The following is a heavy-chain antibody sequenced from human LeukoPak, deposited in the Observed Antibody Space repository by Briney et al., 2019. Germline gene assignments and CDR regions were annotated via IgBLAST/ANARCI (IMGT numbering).Heavy chain of an antibody. CDR2: ISSSGSTI. CDR1: GFTFSDYY. D-gene: IGHD4-17*01. V-gene: IGHV3-11*04. CDR3: ARVEDYGDYVSILGWYFDL. J-gene: IGHJ2*01. Sequence: GGSLRLSCAASGFTFSDYYMSWIRQAPGKGLERVSYISSSGSTIYYADSVKGRFTISRDNAKNSLYLQMNSLRAEDTAVYYCARVEDYGDYVSILGWYFDLWGRGTLVTVSS.